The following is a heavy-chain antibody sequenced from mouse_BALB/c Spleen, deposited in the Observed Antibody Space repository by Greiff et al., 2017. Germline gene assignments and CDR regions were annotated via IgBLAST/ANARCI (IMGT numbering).Heavy chain of an antibody. CDR3: ARYYYGSSRFDY. V-gene: IGHV5-6-5*01. Sequence: DVMLVESGGGLVKPGGSLKLSCAASGFTFSSYAMSWVRQTPEKRLEWVASISSGGSTYYPDSVKGRFTISRDNARNILYLQMSSLRSEDTAMYYCARYYYGSSRFDYWGQGTTLTVSS. CDR1: GFTFSSYA. D-gene: IGHD1-1*01. J-gene: IGHJ2*01. CDR2: ISSGGST.